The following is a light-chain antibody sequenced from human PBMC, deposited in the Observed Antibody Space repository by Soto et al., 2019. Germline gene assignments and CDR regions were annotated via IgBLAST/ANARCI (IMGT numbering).Light chain of an antibody. J-gene: IGKJ1*01. CDR1: QSVSID. Sequence: EILMTQAPATVPVFPAQSVTLPCWASQSVSIDLAWYQQKPGQAHRLLIYGASTRATGIPAKFCGSGSGTEFNLTITSLQSEDFAVYYCQHYNNWPPWTFGQGTKVDI. CDR3: QHYNNWPPWT. V-gene: IGKV3-15*01. CDR2: GAS.